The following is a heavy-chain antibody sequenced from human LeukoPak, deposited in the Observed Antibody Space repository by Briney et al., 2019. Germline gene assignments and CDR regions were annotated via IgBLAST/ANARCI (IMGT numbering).Heavy chain of an antibody. CDR3: ARDDCGDTCYPGGY. CDR1: GYIFTKYV. Sequence: ASVKVSCKASGYIFTKYVVYWVRQAPGQRPEWMGWIKAGNGDTKYSQNFQNRLTITRDTSASTVYMELSSLTSEDTALYYCARDDCGDTCYPGGYWGQGTLVTVSS. CDR2: IKAGNGDT. D-gene: IGHD2-21*01. J-gene: IGHJ4*02. V-gene: IGHV1-3*01.